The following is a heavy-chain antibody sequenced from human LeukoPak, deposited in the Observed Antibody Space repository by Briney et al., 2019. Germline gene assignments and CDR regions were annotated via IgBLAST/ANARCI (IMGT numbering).Heavy chain of an antibody. CDR3: AKDRGDLGDIVVVPAGGY. CDR1: GFTFSSYA. Sequence: GGSLRLSCAASGFTFSSYAMSWVRQAPGKGLEWVSTISGSGGSTHDADSVKGRFTISRDNSKNTLYLQMNSLRAEDTAVYYCAKDRGDLGDIVVVPAGGYWGQGTLVTVSS. CDR2: ISGSGGST. J-gene: IGHJ4*02. V-gene: IGHV3-23*01. D-gene: IGHD2-2*01.